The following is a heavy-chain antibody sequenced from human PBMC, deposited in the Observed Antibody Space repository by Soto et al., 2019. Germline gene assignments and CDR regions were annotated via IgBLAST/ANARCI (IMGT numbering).Heavy chain of an antibody. Sequence: QVQLVQSGAEVKKPGSSVKVSCKASGGTFSSYAISWVRQAPGQGLEWMGGIIPIFGTANYAQKFQGRVTITADESTRTADMERSSLRSEDTAVYYCARDNEQWPYDYWGQGTLVTVSS. D-gene: IGHD6-19*01. CDR2: IIPIFGTA. CDR1: GGTFSSYA. CDR3: ARDNEQWPYDY. V-gene: IGHV1-69*12. J-gene: IGHJ4*02.